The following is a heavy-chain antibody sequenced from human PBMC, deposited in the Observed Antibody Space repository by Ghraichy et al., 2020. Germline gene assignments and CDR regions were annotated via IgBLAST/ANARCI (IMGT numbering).Heavy chain of an antibody. CDR2: ISDGGGRT. CDR1: GFTFSSYA. D-gene: IGHD2-8*02. CDR3: AKEGGSRTGFFDY. J-gene: IGHJ4*02. V-gene: IGHV3-23*01. Sequence: GESLNISCAASGFTFSSYAMSWVRQAPGKGLEWVAAISDGGGRTYYGDSVKGRFTFSRDNSKNTLYLQMNSLRAEDTAVYYCAKEGGSRTGFFDYWGQGTLVTVSS.